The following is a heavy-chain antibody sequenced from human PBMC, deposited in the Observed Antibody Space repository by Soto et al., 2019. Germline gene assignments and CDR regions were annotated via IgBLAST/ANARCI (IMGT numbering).Heavy chain of an antibody. V-gene: IGHV3-48*01. CDR2: ISSSSSTI. CDR3: ARHPERIAQIGWFDP. CDR1: GLDLSVYS. J-gene: IGHJ5*02. Sequence: GSLRLSCAASGLDLSVYSVHWVRQAPGKGLEWVSYISSSSSTIYYADSVKGRFTISRDNAKNSLFLQMNSLRAEDTAVYYCARHPERIAQIGWFDPWGQGTLVTVSS. D-gene: IGHD6-13*01.